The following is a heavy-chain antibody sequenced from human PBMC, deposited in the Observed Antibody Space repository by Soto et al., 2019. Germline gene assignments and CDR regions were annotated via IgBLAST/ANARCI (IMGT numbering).Heavy chain of an antibody. CDR2: IVVGSGNT. Sequence: QVQLVQSGPEVKKPGTSVKVSCKASGFTFSTSAMQWVRQARGQHLEWMGWIVVGSGNTNYAQRFQERVTSTRDMSTSTVYMELSSLRSEDTAVYYCGADEVDHFDTSGYYYLDHWGQGTLVTVSS. V-gene: IGHV1-58*02. CDR1: GFTFSTSA. CDR3: GADEVDHFDTSGYYYLDH. D-gene: IGHD3-22*01. J-gene: IGHJ4*02.